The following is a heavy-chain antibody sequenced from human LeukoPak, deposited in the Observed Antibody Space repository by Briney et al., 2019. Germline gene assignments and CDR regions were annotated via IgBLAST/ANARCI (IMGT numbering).Heavy chain of an antibody. Sequence: PSETLSLTCAVYGGSFSGYYWSWIRQPPGKGLEWIGEINHSGSTNYNPSLKSRVTISVDTSKNQFSLKLSSVTAADTAVYYCAIGCSSTSCYRGPRGYWGQGTLVTVSS. CDR1: GGSFSGYY. V-gene: IGHV4-34*01. D-gene: IGHD2-2*02. CDR3: AIGCSSTSCYRGPRGY. J-gene: IGHJ4*02. CDR2: INHSGST.